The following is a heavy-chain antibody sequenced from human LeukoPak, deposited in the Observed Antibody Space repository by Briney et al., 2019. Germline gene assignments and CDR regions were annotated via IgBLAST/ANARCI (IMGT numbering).Heavy chain of an antibody. D-gene: IGHD2-15*01. CDR1: GFTFSRYW. V-gene: IGHV3-7*03. CDR2: IKQDGSEK. Sequence: GGSLRLSCAASGFTFSRYWMSWVRQAPGKGLEGVAHIKQDGSEKYYVDSVKGRFTISRDNAKNSLYLQMNSLRAEDTAVYYCARAPYCIGGSCRFDYWGQGTLVTVSS. CDR3: ARAPYCIGGSCRFDY. J-gene: IGHJ4*02.